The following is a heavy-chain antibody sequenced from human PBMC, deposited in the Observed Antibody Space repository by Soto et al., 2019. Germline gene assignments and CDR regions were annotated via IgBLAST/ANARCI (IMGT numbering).Heavy chain of an antibody. D-gene: IGHD1-1*01. J-gene: IGHJ3*01. Sequence: DVQLVESGGGLIQPGESLRLSCAAFGLTISGKKYVAWVRQAPGKGLEWVSALYDVDGSFYADSVTGRFTTSSDSSKTTVYLQINVLRPEDTAVYYCATWHEREHAFDVWGQGTTVTISS. CDR2: LYDVDGS. CDR3: ATWHEREHAFDV. CDR1: GLTISGKKY. V-gene: IGHV3-53*01.